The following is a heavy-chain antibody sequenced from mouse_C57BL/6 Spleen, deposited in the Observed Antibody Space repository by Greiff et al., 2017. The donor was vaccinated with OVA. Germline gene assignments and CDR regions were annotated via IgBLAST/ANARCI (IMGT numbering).Heavy chain of an antibody. V-gene: IGHV2-6-1*01. J-gene: IGHJ4*01. CDR3: ARHEGSRRAMDY. D-gene: IGHD1-1*01. CDR2: IWSDGST. CDR1: GFSLTSYG. Sequence: VQLQQSGPGLVAPSQRLSITCTVSGFSLTSYGVHWVRQPPGKGLEWLVVIWSDGSTTYNSALKSRLSISKDNSKSQVFLKMNSLQTDDTAMYYCARHEGSRRAMDYWGQGTSVTVSS.